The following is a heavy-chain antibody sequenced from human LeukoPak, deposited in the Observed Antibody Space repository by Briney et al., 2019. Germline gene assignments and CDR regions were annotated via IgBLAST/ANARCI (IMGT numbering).Heavy chain of an antibody. J-gene: IGHJ4*02. CDR3: AGVFSGRRPFEL. Sequence: PSETLSLTCTVSGVSINDYYWNWLRQPPGKGLEWIGYIYYRGATNSNPSPRSRVTTSIDTSRTQLSLKLSSVTAADTAVYYSAGVFSGRRPFELWGQGTLVTVSS. CDR2: IYYRGAT. V-gene: IGHV4-59*01. D-gene: IGHD3-10*02. CDR1: GVSINDYY.